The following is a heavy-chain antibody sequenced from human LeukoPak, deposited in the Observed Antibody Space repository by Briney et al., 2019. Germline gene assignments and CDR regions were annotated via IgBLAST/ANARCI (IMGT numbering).Heavy chain of an antibody. J-gene: IGHJ4*02. CDR2: IYHSGST. V-gene: IGHV4-59*01. Sequence: MASETLSLTCTLSGGSISTYYWSWIRQPPGKGLEWIGYIYHSGSTNYNPSLKSRVTISVDTSKNQFSLKLSSVTAADTAVYYCARGGGYASPIGYWGQGALVTVSS. CDR3: ARGGGYASPIGY. CDR1: GGSISTYY. D-gene: IGHD5-12*01.